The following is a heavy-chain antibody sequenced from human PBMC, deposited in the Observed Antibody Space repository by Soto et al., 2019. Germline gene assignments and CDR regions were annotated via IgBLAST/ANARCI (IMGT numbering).Heavy chain of an antibody. CDR2: IWSDGSNK. CDR3: ARGGEYGSGCYWYDLFDY. Sequence: QVQLVESGGGVVQPGKSLRLSCAASGFSFSRYAMHWVRQAPGKGLEWVAVIWSDGSNKYYADSVKGRFTISRDNSKSTLPLQMNSLRAEDTAVYYCARGGEYGSGCYWYDLFDYWGQGTLVTVSS. V-gene: IGHV3-33*01. J-gene: IGHJ4*02. D-gene: IGHD3-10*01. CDR1: GFSFSRYA.